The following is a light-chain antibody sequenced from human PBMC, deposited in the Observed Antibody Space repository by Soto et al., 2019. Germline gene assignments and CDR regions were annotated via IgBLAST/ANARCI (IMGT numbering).Light chain of an antibody. V-gene: IGKV3-11*01. CDR3: QQRHMWPIT. CDR2: DAY. Sequence: EVVLPPSPVPLSLSPWARATLSSRASQSFRGLLAWYQQKPGQAPRLLIYDAYNRATGIPPRFSGSGSGTDFTLTISSLEPEDSAVYYCQQRHMWPITFGQGTRLEI. CDR1: QSFRGL. J-gene: IGKJ5*01.